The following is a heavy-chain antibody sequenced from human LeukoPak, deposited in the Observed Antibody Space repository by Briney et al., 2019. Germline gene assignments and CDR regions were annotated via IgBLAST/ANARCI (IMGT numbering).Heavy chain of an antibody. CDR2: MRNDGSQI. V-gene: IGHV3-30*02. CDR1: GFTLNTFA. J-gene: IGHJ3*02. CDR3: AKDMGRRIFGVAYDAFHI. D-gene: IGHD3-3*01. Sequence: GGSLRLSCAASGFTLNTFAMHWVRQAPGKGLEWVASMRNDGSQIYHADSVKGRFTISRDNSKNTLYLQMNSLRVEDTAIYYCAKDMGRRIFGVAYDAFHIWGQGTMVTVSS.